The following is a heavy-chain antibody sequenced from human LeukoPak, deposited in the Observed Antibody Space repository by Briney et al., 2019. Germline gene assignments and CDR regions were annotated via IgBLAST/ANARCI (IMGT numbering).Heavy chain of an antibody. J-gene: IGHJ4*02. CDR1: GFSFPYG. CDR3: AKLLNDYGDYYFDY. D-gene: IGHD4-17*01. CDR2: ISARDGST. Sequence: GGSLRLSCEASGFSFPYGMSWVRQAPGQGLDWVSAISARDGSTYYADSVKGRFTISRDNSKNTLYLQMNSLRAEDTAVYYCAKLLNDYGDYYFDYWGQGTLVTVSS. V-gene: IGHV3-23*01.